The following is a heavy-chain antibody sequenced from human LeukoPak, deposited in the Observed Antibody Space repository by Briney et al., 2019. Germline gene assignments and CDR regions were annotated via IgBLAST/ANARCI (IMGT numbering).Heavy chain of an antibody. Sequence: GESLKISCKGSGYYFTNYWIGWVRQMPGKGLEWVGFIFPGDSDTRYSPSLQGQVTISADKSISTAYLQWSSLKASDTAMYYCTRWYGSGTFYSGYWGQGTLVTVSS. CDR2: IFPGDSDT. CDR1: GYYFTNYW. J-gene: IGHJ4*02. CDR3: TRWYGSGTFYSGY. D-gene: IGHD3-10*01. V-gene: IGHV5-51*01.